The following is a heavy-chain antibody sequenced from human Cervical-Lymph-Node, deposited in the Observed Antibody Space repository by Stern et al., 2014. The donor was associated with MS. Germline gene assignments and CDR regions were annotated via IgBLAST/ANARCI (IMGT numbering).Heavy chain of an antibody. CDR3: AKDRGMIVVVTYSLEY. CDR2: ISSDGSST. D-gene: IGHD3-22*01. Sequence: VQLEESGGGVVQPGRSLRLSCVASGFSFTSYGMHWVRQAPGKGLEWLAGISSDGSSTYYADSVKGRLTISRDNSRNTLYLQLNSLRDEDTAVYYCAKDRGMIVVVTYSLEYWGQGTLVTVSS. CDR1: GFSFTSYG. J-gene: IGHJ4*02. V-gene: IGHV3-30*18.